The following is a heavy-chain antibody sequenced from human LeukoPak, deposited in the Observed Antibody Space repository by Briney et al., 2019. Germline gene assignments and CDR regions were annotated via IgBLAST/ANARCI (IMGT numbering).Heavy chain of an antibody. CDR1: GGSISSSNW. D-gene: IGHD3-10*01. CDR2: IYHSGST. CDR3: ARAEYGSGSYLALDY. J-gene: IGHJ4*02. Sequence: SETLSLTCAVSGGSISSSNWWSWVRQPPGKGLAWIGEIYHSGSTNYNPSLKSRVTISVDKSKNQFSLKLSSVTAADTAVYYCARAEYGSGSYLALDYWGQGTLVTVSS. V-gene: IGHV4-4*02.